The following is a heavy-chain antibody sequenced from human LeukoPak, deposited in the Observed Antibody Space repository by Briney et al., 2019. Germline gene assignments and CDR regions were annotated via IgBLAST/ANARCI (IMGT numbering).Heavy chain of an antibody. V-gene: IGHV3-13*01. CDR3: AREIAVAGTWYFDL. D-gene: IGHD6-19*01. CDR2: ISTAGET. CDR1: GFTFSSYD. Sequence: GGSLRLSCAASGFTFSSYDMHWVRHATGKGMEWVSGISTAGETNYPGSVKGRFTISRENAKNSVYLQMNSLRAGDTAVYYCAREIAVAGTWYFDLWGRGTLVTVSS. J-gene: IGHJ2*01.